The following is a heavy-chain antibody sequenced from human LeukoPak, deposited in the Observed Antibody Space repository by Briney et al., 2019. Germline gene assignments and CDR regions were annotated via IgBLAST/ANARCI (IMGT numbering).Heavy chain of an antibody. V-gene: IGHV1-69*04. D-gene: IGHD2-15*01. CDR2: IIPILGIA. Sequence: SVKVSFKASGGTFSSYAISWVRQAPGQGLEWMGRIIPILGIANYAQKFQGRVTITADKSTSTAYMELSSLRSEDTAVYYCARGGYCSGGSCYGWFDPWGQGTLVTVSS. CDR1: GGTFSSYA. CDR3: ARGGYCSGGSCYGWFDP. J-gene: IGHJ5*02.